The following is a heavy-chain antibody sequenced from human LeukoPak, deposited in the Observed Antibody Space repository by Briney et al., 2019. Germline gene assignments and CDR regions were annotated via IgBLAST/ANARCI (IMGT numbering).Heavy chain of an antibody. CDR2: ISAYSGNT. V-gene: IGHV1-18*01. J-gene: IGHJ4*02. Sequence: ASVKVSCKASGYTFTSYGISWVRQAPGQGLEWMGWISAYSGNTNYAQKLQGRVTMTTDTSTSTAYMELRSLRSDDTAVYYCASDLTYYYDSSGYYLVYWGQGTLVTVSS. CDR1: GYTFTSYG. CDR3: ASDLTYYYDSSGYYLVY. D-gene: IGHD3-22*01.